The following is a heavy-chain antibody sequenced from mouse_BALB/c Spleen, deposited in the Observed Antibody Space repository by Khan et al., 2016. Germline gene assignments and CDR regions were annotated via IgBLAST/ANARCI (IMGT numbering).Heavy chain of an antibody. Sequence: QIQLVQSGPELKKPGETVKISCKASEYTFTNYGMNWVKQAPGKGLKWMGWINTNTGEPTYAEEFMGRFAFSLEASASTAYLQINNLKNEDSATSFSARTGDYPYYAMDYWGQGTSVTVSS. J-gene: IGHJ4*01. CDR2: INTNTGEP. CDR3: ARTGDYPYYAMDY. CDR1: EYTFTNYG. V-gene: IGHV9-3*02. D-gene: IGHD2-13*01.